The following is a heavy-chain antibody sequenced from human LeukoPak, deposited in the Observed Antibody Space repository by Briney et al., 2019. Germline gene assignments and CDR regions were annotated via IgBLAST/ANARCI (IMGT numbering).Heavy chain of an antibody. Sequence: VASVKVSCKASGYTFTSYYMHWVRQAPGQGLEWMGLMNPTGGSTGYAQKFQGRVTMTRDMSTSTDYMELSSLRSEDTAIYYCARDNSVGDNAWWFDPWGQGTLVTVSS. D-gene: IGHD1-26*01. J-gene: IGHJ5*02. CDR1: GYTFTSYY. V-gene: IGHV1-46*01. CDR2: MNPTGGST. CDR3: ARDNSVGDNAWWFDP.